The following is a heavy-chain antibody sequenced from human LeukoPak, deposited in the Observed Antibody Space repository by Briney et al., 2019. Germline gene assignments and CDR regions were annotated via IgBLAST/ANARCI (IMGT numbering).Heavy chain of an antibody. CDR2: IYYSGST. CDR3: ARGRGDYH. Sequence: PSETLSLTCTVSGGSISSYYWSWIRQPPGKGLEWIGYIYYSGSTNYNPSLKSRVTISVDTSKNQFSLKLSSVTAADTAVYYCARGRGDYHWGQGTLVTVSS. CDR1: GGSISSYY. D-gene: IGHD4-17*01. V-gene: IGHV4-59*01. J-gene: IGHJ5*02.